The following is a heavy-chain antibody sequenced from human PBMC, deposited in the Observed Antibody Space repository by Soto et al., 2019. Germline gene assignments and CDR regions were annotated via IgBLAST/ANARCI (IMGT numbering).Heavy chain of an antibody. Sequence: SETLSLTCTVSGGSISSYYWSWIRQPPGKGLEWIGYIYYSGSTNYNPSLKSRVTISVDTSKNQFSLKLSSVTAADTAVYYCARQEGDNLAYFDYWGQGTLVTVSS. CDR2: IYYSGST. V-gene: IGHV4-59*08. J-gene: IGHJ4*02. D-gene: IGHD1-20*01. CDR3: ARQEGDNLAYFDY. CDR1: GGSISSYY.